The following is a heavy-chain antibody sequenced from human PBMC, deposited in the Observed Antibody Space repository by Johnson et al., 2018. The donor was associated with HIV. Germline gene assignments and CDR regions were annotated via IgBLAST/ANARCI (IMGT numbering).Heavy chain of an antibody. CDR1: GFIVGTKY. J-gene: IGHJ3*02. CDR2: LHRDGTT. D-gene: IGHD6-13*01. V-gene: IGHV3-66*01. CDR3: ARLGIAAARGAFDI. Sequence: VQLVESGGGLVQSGGSLRLACVASGFIVGTKYMSWVRQAPGKGLEWVPILHRDGTTYYADSVKGRFTISRDNSKNTLYLQMKRLRVEDTAVYYCARLGIAAARGAFDIWGQGTMVTVSS.